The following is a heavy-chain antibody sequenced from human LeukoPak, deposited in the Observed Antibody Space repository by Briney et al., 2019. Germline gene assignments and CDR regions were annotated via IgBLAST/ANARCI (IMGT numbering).Heavy chain of an antibody. CDR1: GYSLISTFY. J-gene: IGHJ4*02. Sequence: SETLSVTCTVSGYSLISTFYWGWIRQSPGKGLEWIDNIYHSGSTYSSPSLRSRVTISADTSKNQFSLKLKSVTAADTAVYYCARVSDDEYGGNSGAMYFESWGQGTLVTVSS. V-gene: IGHV4-38-2*02. D-gene: IGHD4-23*01. CDR3: ARVSDDEYGGNSGAMYFES. CDR2: IYHSGST.